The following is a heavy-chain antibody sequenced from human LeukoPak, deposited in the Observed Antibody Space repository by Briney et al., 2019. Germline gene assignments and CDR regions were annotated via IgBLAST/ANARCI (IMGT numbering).Heavy chain of an antibody. CDR1: GYSFASTW. J-gene: IGHJ4*02. CDR2: VYPGDSDT. CDR3: ARRLGLKSHTDY. Sequence: GESLKISCKDSGYSFASTWIAWVRQTPGKGLEWMGIVYPGDSDTRYNPSFQGQVNISVDKSISTAYLQWSSLKASDTAMYYCARRLGLKSHTDYWGQGTLVTVSS. V-gene: IGHV5-51*01. D-gene: IGHD3-16*01.